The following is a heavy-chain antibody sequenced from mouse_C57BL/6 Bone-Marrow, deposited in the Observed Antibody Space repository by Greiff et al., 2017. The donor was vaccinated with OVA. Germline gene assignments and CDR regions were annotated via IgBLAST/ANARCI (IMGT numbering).Heavy chain of an antibody. CDR2: ISSGSSTI. Sequence: EVNVVESGGGLVKPGGSLKLPCAASGFTFSDYGMHWVRQAPEKGLEWVAYISSGSSTIYYADTVKGRFTISRDNAKNTLFLQMTSLRSEDTAMYYCARLYFSYYAMDYWGQGTSVTVSS. CDR1: GFTFSDYG. CDR3: ARLYFSYYAMDY. J-gene: IGHJ4*01. V-gene: IGHV5-17*01.